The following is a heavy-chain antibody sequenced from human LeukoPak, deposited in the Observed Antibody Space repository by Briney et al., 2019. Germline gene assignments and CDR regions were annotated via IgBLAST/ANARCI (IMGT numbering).Heavy chain of an antibody. V-gene: IGHV3-23*01. CDR2: IRPSGDNT. CDR3: ARVAGWHWFDP. D-gene: IGHD6-19*01. Sequence: GGSLRLSCAASGFTFDIYWMNWVRQAPGQGLEWVSSIRPSGDNTYYGDSVKGRFTISRDNSKNTVYLQMNNMRVDDTAVYYCARVAGWHWFDPWGQGTLVTVSS. J-gene: IGHJ5*02. CDR1: GFTFDIYW.